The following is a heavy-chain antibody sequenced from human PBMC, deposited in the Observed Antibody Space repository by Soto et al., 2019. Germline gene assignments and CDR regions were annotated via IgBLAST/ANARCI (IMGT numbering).Heavy chain of an antibody. CDR2: IYSSGST. CDR3: AKDIVVVPAYYYYGMDV. Sequence: SETLSLTCTVSGDSISSYYWSWIRQPPGKGLEWIGYIYSSGSTNYNPSLKSRVTISVDTSKNQFSLKLSSVTAADTAVYYCAKDIVVVPAYYYYGMDVWGQGTTVTVSS. J-gene: IGHJ6*02. D-gene: IGHD2-2*01. V-gene: IGHV4-59*01. CDR1: GDSISSYY.